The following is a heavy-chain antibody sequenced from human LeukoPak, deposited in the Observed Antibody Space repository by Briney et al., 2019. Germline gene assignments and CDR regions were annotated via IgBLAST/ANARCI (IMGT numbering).Heavy chain of an antibody. CDR3: AKDDHGEY. D-gene: IGHD3-10*01. CDR2: ISYDGSNK. Sequence: GRSLRLSCAASGFTFSSYAMHWVRQAPGKGLEWVAVISYDGSNKYYADSVKGRFTISRGNSKNTLYLQMNSLRAEDTAVYYCAKDDHGEYWGQGTLVTVSS. V-gene: IGHV3-30*04. CDR1: GFTFSSYA. J-gene: IGHJ4*02.